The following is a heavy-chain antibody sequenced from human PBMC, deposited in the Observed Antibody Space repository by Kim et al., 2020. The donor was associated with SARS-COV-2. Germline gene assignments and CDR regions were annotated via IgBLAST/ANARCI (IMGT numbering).Heavy chain of an antibody. J-gene: IGHJ5*02. Sequence: SVKVSCKASGGTFSSYAISWVRQAPGQGLEWMGGIIPIFGTANYAQKFQGRVTITADESTSTAYMELSSLRSEDTAVYYCARDSGEDIVVVPVGWFDPWGQGTLVTVSS. D-gene: IGHD2-2*01. CDR2: IIPIFGTA. CDR3: ARDSGEDIVVVPVGWFDP. V-gene: IGHV1-69*13. CDR1: GGTFSSYA.